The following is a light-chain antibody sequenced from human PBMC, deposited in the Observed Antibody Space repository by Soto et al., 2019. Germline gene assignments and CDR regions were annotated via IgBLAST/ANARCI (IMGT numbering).Light chain of an antibody. CDR1: QSISSC. CDR3: QQSYSTPQT. Sequence: DIQITQSPSTLSASVGDRVTITCRASQSISSCLAWYQQKPGKAPKLLIYKASSLESGVPSRFSGSGSGTEFTLTISSLQPDDFATYYCQQSYSTPQTFGQGTKVDIK. V-gene: IGKV1-5*03. J-gene: IGKJ1*01. CDR2: KAS.